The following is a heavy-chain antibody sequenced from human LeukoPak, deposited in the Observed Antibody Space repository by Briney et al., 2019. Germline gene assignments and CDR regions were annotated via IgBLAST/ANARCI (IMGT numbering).Heavy chain of an antibody. V-gene: IGHV3-21*01. J-gene: IGHJ5*01. CDR3: ARSRRDGTSDADLDS. Sequence: GGSLRLSCAASGFTFSSYSMNWVRQAPGKGLEWVLSISSSSSYIYYADSVKGRFTISRDNAKNSLYLQMNSLRAEDTAVYYCARSRRDGTSDADLDSWGQGTLATVST. CDR1: GFTFSSYS. CDR2: ISSSSSYI. D-gene: IGHD2-2*01.